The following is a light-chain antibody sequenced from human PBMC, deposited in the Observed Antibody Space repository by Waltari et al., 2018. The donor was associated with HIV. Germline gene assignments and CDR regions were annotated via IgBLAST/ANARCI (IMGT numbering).Light chain of an antibody. CDR3: QQYGTSPRT. CDR2: GAS. V-gene: IGKV3-20*01. Sequence: ELVLTQSPGALSFSPGERATLSCRASQSVSSSSLAWYQQKPGQAPTILIYGASTRATGIPDRFSGSGSGTDFTLTISRLEPEDFAVYYCQQYGTSPRTFGQGTKVEIK. CDR1: QSVSSSS. J-gene: IGKJ1*01.